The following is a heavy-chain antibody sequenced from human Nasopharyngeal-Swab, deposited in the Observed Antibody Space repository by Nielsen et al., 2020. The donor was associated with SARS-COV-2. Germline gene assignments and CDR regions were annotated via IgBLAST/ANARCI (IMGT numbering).Heavy chain of an antibody. J-gene: IGHJ6*02. V-gene: IGHV1-46*01. Sequence: ASVKVSCKASGYTFTSYYMHWVRQAPGQGLEWMGIINPSGGSTSYAQKFQGRVTMTRDTSISTAYMELSRLRSDDTAVYYCARETQDYYYYYYGMDVWGRGTTVTVSS. CDR2: INPSGGST. CDR3: ARETQDYYYYYYGMDV. CDR1: GYTFTSYY.